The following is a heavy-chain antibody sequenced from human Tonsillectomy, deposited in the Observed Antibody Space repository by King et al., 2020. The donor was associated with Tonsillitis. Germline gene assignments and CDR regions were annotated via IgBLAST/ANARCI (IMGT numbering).Heavy chain of an antibody. CDR3: ARQIIVVVVAATPAFDI. V-gene: IGHV4-39*01. CDR2: IYYSGST. D-gene: IGHD2-15*01. Sequence: QLQESGPGLVKPSETLSLTCTVSGGSISSSSYYWGWIRQPPGKGLEWIGSIYYSGSTYYNPSLKSRVTISVDTSKNQFSLKLSSVTAADTAGYYCARQIIVVVVAATPAFDIWGQGTMVTVSS. CDR1: GGSISSSSYY. J-gene: IGHJ3*02.